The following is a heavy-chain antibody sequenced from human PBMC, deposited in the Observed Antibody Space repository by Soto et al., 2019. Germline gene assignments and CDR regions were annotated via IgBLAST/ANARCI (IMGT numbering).Heavy chain of an antibody. J-gene: IGHJ3*02. CDR3: SRLYCTNGVCSHWNAFDI. CDR2: IYPGDSAT. CDR1: GYSFINYW. Sequence: PGVFMKDSCKGFGYSFINYWIGWVRQMHGKGVEGMGTIYPGDSATTYSPSFQGQVTISADKSISTAYLQWSSLKASDTAMYYCSRLYCTNGVCSHWNAFDIWGQGTMVSVSS. D-gene: IGHD2-8*01. V-gene: IGHV5-51*01.